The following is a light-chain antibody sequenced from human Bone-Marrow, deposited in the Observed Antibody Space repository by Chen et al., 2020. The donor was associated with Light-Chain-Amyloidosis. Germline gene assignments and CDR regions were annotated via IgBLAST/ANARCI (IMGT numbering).Light chain of an antibody. CDR2: DDS. Sequence: SYVLTQPSSVSVAPGQTATIACGGNNIGSTSVHWYQQTPGQAPLLVVYDDSDRPSGLPGRFSGSNSGNAATLSISSVEAGDEADYYCQVWDRSSDRPVFGGGTKLTVL. J-gene: IGLJ3*02. CDR1: NIGSTS. V-gene: IGLV3-21*02. CDR3: QVWDRSSDRPV.